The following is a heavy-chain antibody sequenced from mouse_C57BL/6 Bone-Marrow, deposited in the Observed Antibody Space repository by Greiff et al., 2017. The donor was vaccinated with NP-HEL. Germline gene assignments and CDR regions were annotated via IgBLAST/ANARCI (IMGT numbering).Heavy chain of an antibody. V-gene: IGHV5-6*01. CDR3: ARRDYYGSSYDWYFDV. Sequence: DVQLVESGGDLVKPGGSLKLSCAASGFTFSSYGMSWVRQTPDKRLEWVATISSGGSYTYYLDSVKGRFTISRDNAKNTLYLQMSSLKSEDTAMYYCARRDYYGSSYDWYFDVWGTGTTVTVSS. J-gene: IGHJ1*03. CDR1: GFTFSSYG. D-gene: IGHD1-1*01. CDR2: ISSGGSYT.